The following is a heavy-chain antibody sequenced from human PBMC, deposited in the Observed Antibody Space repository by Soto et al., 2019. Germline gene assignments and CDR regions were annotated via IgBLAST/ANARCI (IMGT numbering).Heavy chain of an antibody. J-gene: IGHJ4*02. V-gene: IGHV3-23*01. CDR2: VSGSGGNT. CDR3: ATLNLFVSAAVGRGSFDY. CDR1: GFTFSNYA. D-gene: IGHD6-19*01. Sequence: VQLLESGGGLVQPGGSLRLSCAASGFTFSNYAMSWVRQAPGKGLEWVSAVSGSGGNTYYADSVQGRFTISRDNSKNKMDLQMNSLRAEDTAVYYCATLNLFVSAAVGRGSFDYWGQGTLVTVSS.